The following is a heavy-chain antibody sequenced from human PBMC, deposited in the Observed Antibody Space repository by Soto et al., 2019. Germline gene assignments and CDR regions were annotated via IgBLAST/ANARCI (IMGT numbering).Heavy chain of an antibody. CDR1: GGTFSSYT. V-gene: IGHV1-69*02. Sequence: VKVSCKASGGTFSSYTISWVRQAPGQGLEWMGRIVPILGIANYAQKFQGRVTITADKSTSTAYMELSSLRSEDTAVYYCASRYCSSTSCYAGDAFDIWGQGTMVPVSS. J-gene: IGHJ3*02. CDR2: IVPILGIA. D-gene: IGHD2-2*01. CDR3: ASRYCSSTSCYAGDAFDI.